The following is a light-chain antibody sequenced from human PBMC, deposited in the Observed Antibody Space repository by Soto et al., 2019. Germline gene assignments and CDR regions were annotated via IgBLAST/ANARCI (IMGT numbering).Light chain of an antibody. CDR3: QQYNPYPIT. J-gene: IGKJ5*01. V-gene: IGKV1-13*02. CDR1: QDIRGA. Sequence: IQVTQSPSSLSASVGDRVTMTCRASQDIRGALAWYQQKSGKPPNLLIYDVSTLEGGVPSRFSGSGSGTEFTLTISSLHPEDFGTYYCQQYNPYPITFGHVTRLEN. CDR2: DVS.